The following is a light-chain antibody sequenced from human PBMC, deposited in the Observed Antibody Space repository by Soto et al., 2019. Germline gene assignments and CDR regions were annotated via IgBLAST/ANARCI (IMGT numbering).Light chain of an antibody. CDR3: STWDDKLSTWL. Sequence: QPVLTQPPSASGTPGQRVTISCSGGNSNVGSNFVNWYQQLPGMAPKLLVYRDNQRPSGVPDRFSASKSGSSASLAISGLQSEDEADYHCSTWDDKLSTWLFGGGTKVTVL. V-gene: IGLV1-44*01. CDR2: RDN. J-gene: IGLJ3*02. CDR1: NSNVGSNF.